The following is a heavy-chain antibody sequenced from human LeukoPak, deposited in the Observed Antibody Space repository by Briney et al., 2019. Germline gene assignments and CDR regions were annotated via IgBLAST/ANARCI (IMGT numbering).Heavy chain of an antibody. Sequence: PSETLSLTCTVSGGSIRSGDYYWAWIRRPPGKGLEWIGEINHSGSTNYNPSLKSRVTISVDTSKNQFSLKLSSVTAADTAVYYCARIKGYCSSTSCYGRRWFDPWGQGTLVTVSS. CDR2: INHSGST. D-gene: IGHD2-2*01. V-gene: IGHV4-39*07. J-gene: IGHJ5*02. CDR3: ARIKGYCSSTSCYGRRWFDP. CDR1: GGSIRSGDYY.